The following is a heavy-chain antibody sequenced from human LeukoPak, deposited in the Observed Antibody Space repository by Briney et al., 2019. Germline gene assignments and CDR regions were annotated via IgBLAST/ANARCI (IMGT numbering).Heavy chain of an antibody. CDR3: AKDRIASYYSPSDY. Sequence: GGSLRLSCAASGFTFSSYAMSWVRQAPGEGLEWVSSITSDGTTYYADSVKGRFTISRDSSKNTLYVEMNSLRAEDTAIYYCAKDRIASYYSPSDYWGQGTLVTVSS. CDR2: ITSDGTT. D-gene: IGHD1-26*01. J-gene: IGHJ4*02. V-gene: IGHV3-23*01. CDR1: GFTFSSYA.